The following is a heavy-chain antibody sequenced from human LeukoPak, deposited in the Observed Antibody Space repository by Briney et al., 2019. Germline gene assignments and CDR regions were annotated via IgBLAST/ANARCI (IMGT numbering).Heavy chain of an antibody. CDR1: GYTFTSYG. CDR2: ISAYNGNT. V-gene: IGHV1-18*01. Sequence: ASVKVSCKASGYTFTSYGISWVRQAPGQGLEWMGWISAYNGNTNYAQELQGRVTMTTDTSTSTAYMELRSLRSDDTAVYYCATSQGGGSGSYYAGPWGQGTMVTVSS. D-gene: IGHD3-10*01. CDR3: ATSQGGGSGSYYAGP. J-gene: IGHJ3*01.